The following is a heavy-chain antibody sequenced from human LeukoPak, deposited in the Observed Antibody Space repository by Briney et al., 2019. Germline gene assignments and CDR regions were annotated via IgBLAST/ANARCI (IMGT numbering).Heavy chain of an antibody. CDR2: IIQDGSAK. Sequence: GGSLRLSCAASGFTFSNYGMSWVRQAPGKGLVWVANIIQDGSAKNYVDSVEGRFTISRDNAKNSLYLQMNSLRVEDTAVYYCARVTSYYYNTSGDYYFDYWGQGTLVTVSS. J-gene: IGHJ4*02. CDR3: ARVTSYYYNTSGDYYFDY. CDR1: GFTFSNYG. D-gene: IGHD3-22*01. V-gene: IGHV3-7*04.